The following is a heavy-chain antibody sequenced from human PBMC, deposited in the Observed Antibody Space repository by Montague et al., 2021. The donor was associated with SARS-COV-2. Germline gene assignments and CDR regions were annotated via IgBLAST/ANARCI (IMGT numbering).Heavy chain of an antibody. CDR2: IYYSGST. Sequence: SETLSLTCTVSGGSISSYYWSWIRQPPGKGLEWIGYIYYSGSTNYNPSLKSRVAISVDTSKNQFSLKLSSVTAADTAVYYCARHRHITIFGVVIIPSWSDPWGQGTLVTDSS. D-gene: IGHD3-3*01. CDR1: GGSISSYY. CDR3: ARHRHITIFGVVIIPSWSDP. V-gene: IGHV4-59*08. J-gene: IGHJ5*02.